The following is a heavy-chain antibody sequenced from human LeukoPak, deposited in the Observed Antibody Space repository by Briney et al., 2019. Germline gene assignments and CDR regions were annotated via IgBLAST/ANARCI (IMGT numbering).Heavy chain of an antibody. J-gene: IGHJ4*02. Sequence: GGSLRLSCAASGLTFSSYEMNWVRQAPGKGLEWVSYISSYGGSIYYADSVKGRFTISRDNAKNSLYLQMNSLRAEDTAVYYCAGEGSGSYSGPYYFDYWGQGTLVTVSS. CDR1: GLTFSSYE. D-gene: IGHD3-10*01. V-gene: IGHV3-48*03. CDR3: AGEGSGSYSGPYYFDY. CDR2: ISSYGGSI.